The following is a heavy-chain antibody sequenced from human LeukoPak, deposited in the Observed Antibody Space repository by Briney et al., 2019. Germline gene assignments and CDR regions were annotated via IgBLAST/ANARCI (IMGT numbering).Heavy chain of an antibody. D-gene: IGHD2-2*02. Sequence: SETLSLTCTVSGGSISTYYWTWIRQPPGKGLEWIGYIYYSGNTNYNPSLSSRVTISLNTSKSQFSLMLRSLTAADTAMYYCARRYTASPGERFDYWGQGILVTVSS. V-gene: IGHV4-59*08. CDR1: GGSISTYY. J-gene: IGHJ4*02. CDR3: ARRYTASPGERFDY. CDR2: IYYSGNT.